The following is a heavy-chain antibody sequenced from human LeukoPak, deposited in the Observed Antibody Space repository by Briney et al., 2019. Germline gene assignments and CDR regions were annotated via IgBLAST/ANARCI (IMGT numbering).Heavy chain of an antibody. CDR1: GFTFSNFA. D-gene: IGHD3-10*01. V-gene: IGHV3-23*01. J-gene: IGHJ4*02. CDR3: AKDPLLWFGESYFDF. Sequence: GGSLRLSCAASGFTFSNFAMSWVRQAPGKGLEWVSAISGSGGSTYYADSVKGRFATSRDNSKNTLYLQMNSLRAKDTTVYYCAKDPLLWFGESYFDFWGQGTLVTVSS. CDR2: ISGSGGST.